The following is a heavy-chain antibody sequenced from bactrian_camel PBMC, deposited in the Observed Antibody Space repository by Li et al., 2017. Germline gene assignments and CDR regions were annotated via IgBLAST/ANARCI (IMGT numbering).Heavy chain of an antibody. D-gene: IGHD1*01. CDR3: ATDVNGYPVY. CDR1: GFVFGTYD. CDR2: VASGGGTT. Sequence: VQLVESGGGLVQPGGSLRLSCVTSGFVFGTYDMTWVRQAPGKGLEWVAGVASGGGTTRYTDSVKGRFTISRDNAQSTVYLQMNGLRSEDTAHYYCATDVNGYPVYWGQGTQVTVS. J-gene: IGHJ4*01. V-gene: IGHV3S40*01.